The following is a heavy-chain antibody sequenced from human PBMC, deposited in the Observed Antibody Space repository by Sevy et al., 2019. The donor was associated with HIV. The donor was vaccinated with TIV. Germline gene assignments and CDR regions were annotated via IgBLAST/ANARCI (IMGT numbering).Heavy chain of an antibody. CDR3: ARLRAAGLAGWFDP. Sequence: ASVKVSCKASGGTFSRSAISWMRQAPGQGLEWMGGIIPIFGTTNYARNFQGRLTITADESTSAAYMELSSLTSEDSAVYYCARLRAAGLAGWFDPWGQGTLVTVSS. V-gene: IGHV1-69*13. CDR2: IIPIFGTT. J-gene: IGHJ5*02. D-gene: IGHD6-13*01. CDR1: GGTFSRSA.